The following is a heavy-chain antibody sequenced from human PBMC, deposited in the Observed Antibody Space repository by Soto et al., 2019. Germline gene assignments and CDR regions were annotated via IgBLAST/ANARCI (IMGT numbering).Heavy chain of an antibody. CDR2: ISYDGSNK. V-gene: IGHV3-30-3*01. CDR1: GFPFSIYA. J-gene: IGHJ5*02. CDR3: ARGRRGRITMIVVVHENWFDP. D-gene: IGHD3-22*01. Sequence: PGGSLRLSCAASGFPFSIYAMHLVRQSPGKGLEWVAVISYDGSNKYYADPVKGRFTISRDNSKNTLYLQMNSLRAEDTAVYYCARGRRGRITMIVVVHENWFDPWGQGTLVTVSS.